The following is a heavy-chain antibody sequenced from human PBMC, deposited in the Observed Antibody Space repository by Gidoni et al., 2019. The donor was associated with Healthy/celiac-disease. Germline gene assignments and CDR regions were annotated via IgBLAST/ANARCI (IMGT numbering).Heavy chain of an antibody. D-gene: IGHD2-15*01. CDR2: LKHSGST. V-gene: IGHV4-34*01. CDR3: ARVQILSLSYYYYYGMDV. J-gene: IGHJ6*02. Sequence: QVQLQQRGAGLWKPSETLSLTGAVYGGSFSGDYWSWIRQPPGKGLEWIGELKHSGSTNYNPSLKGRFPLSVDPSKNQFSLKLRSVTAADTAVYYCARVQILSLSYYYYYGMDVWGQGTTVTVSS. CDR1: GGSFSGDY.